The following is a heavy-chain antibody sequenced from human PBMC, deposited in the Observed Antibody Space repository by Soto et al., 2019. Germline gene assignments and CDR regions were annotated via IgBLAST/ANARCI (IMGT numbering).Heavy chain of an antibody. J-gene: IGHJ6*02. Sequence: GGSLRLSCAASGFTFSSYGMHWVRQAPGNGLEWVAVISYDGSNKYYADSVKGRFTISRDNSKNTLYLQMNSLRAEDTAVYYCAKEEIAAAGAYYYYYYGMDVWGQGTTVTVSS. CDR1: GFTFSSYG. CDR2: ISYDGSNK. D-gene: IGHD6-13*01. CDR3: AKEEIAAAGAYYYYYYGMDV. V-gene: IGHV3-30*18.